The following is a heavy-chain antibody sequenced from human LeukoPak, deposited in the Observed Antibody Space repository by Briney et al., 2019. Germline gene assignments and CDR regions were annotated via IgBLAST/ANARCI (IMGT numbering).Heavy chain of an antibody. D-gene: IGHD1-26*01. CDR1: GFTFSSYW. V-gene: IGHV3-7*01. CDR2: IKGDESAR. Sequence: GGSLRLSCAASGFTFSSYWMAWVRQAPGKGLEWVANIKGDESARHQADSVKGRFTISRDNTRNSLYLQMTNLRGDDTAVYYCERDVVGSLDYWGQGTLVTVSS. CDR3: ERDVVGSLDY. J-gene: IGHJ4*02.